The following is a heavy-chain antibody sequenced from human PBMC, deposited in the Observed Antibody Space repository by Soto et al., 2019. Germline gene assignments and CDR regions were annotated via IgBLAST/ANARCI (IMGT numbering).Heavy chain of an antibody. V-gene: IGHV4-30-4*01. D-gene: IGHD1-26*01. CDR1: GGSISSGDYY. CDR3: ATLVRTEPYYYYGMDV. CDR2: IYYSGST. Sequence: QVQLQESGPGLVKPSQTLSLTCTVSGGSISSGDYYWSWIRQPPGKGLEWIGYIYYSGSTYYNPSLKSRVTISVDTSKNQFSLKLSSVTAADTAVYYCATLVRTEPYYYYGMDVWGQGTTVTVSS. J-gene: IGHJ6*02.